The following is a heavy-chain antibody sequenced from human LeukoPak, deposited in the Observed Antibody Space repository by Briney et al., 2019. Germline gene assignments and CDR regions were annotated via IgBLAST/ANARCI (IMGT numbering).Heavy chain of an antibody. J-gene: IGHJ5*02. CDR1: GFTFSSYW. D-gene: IGHD5-18*01. CDR3: ARDNTAMAGWFDP. V-gene: IGHV3-7*03. CDR2: IKQDGSEK. Sequence: PGGSLRLSCAASGFTFSSYWMSWFRKAQGKGLEWVANIKQDGSEKYYVDSVKGRFTISRDNAKNSLYLQMNSLRAEDTALYHCARDNTAMAGWFDPWGQGTLVTVSS.